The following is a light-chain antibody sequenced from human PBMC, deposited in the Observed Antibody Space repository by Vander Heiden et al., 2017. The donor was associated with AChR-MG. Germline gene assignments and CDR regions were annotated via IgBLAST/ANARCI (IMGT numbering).Light chain of an antibody. CDR1: SGINVGTYR. J-gene: IGLJ3*02. CDR3: AIWYSSNWV. V-gene: IGLV5-39*01. Sequence: QPVLTQPTSLSASPGASARFTCTLRSGINVGTYRIYWYQQKPRSLPRYLLRYKSESDKQQGSGVASRFSGSKDASTNAGLLLISGLQYEDEADYYCAIWYSSNWVFGGGTKLTLL. CDR2: YKSESDK.